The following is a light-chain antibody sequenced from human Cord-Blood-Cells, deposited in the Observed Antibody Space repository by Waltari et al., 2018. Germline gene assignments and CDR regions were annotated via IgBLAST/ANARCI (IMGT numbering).Light chain of an antibody. V-gene: IGLV2-14*03. CDR1: SSDVRGYNY. Sequence: QSALTQPASVSGSPGQSITISCTGTSSDVRGYNYVSWYQQHPGKAPKLMIYDVSNRPSGVSNRFSGSKSGNTASLTISGLQAEDEADYYCSSYTSSSPYVFGTGTKVTVL. CDR3: SSYTSSSPYV. J-gene: IGLJ1*01. CDR2: DVS.